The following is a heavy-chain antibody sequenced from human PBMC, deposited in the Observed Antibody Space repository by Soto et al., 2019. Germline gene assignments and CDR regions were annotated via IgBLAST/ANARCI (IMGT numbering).Heavy chain of an antibody. D-gene: IGHD2-21*01. CDR3: ARVMVAILSWFDP. CDR1: GFTVSNNY. Sequence: GGSLRLSCAASGFTVSNNYMRWVRQAPGKGLEWVSVIYSGGSTYYADSVKGRFTISRDNSKNTLYLQMNSLRAEDTAVYYCARVMVAILSWFDPWGQGTLVTVSS. J-gene: IGHJ5*02. V-gene: IGHV3-53*01. CDR2: IYSGGST.